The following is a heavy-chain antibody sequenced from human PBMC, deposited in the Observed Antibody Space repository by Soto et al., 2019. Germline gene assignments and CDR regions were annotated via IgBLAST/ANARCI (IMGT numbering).Heavy chain of an antibody. CDR2: INPSGGST. CDR1: GYTFTSYY. D-gene: IGHD2-2*01. Sequence: QVQLVQSGAEVKKPGASVKVSCKASGYTFTSYYMHWVRQAPGQGLEWMGIINPSGGSTSYAQKFQGRVTMTRDTSTSTVYMERSSLRSEDTAVYYCARRKGQLTLGRDYYYYGMDVWGQGTTVTVSS. CDR3: ARRKGQLTLGRDYYYYGMDV. V-gene: IGHV1-46*01. J-gene: IGHJ6*02.